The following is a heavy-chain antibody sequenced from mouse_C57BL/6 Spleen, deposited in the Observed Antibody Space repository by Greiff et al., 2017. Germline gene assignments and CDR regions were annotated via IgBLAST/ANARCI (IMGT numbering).Heavy chain of an antibody. Sequence: QVQLQQPGAELVKPGASVKLSCKASGYTFTSYWMHWVKQRPGQGLEWIGMIHPNSGGTKYNEKFKSKATLTVDKSSSTAYMQHISLTTEDSAVYYLARSELPRYAMDYWGQGTAVTVSS. D-gene: IGHD1-1*01. V-gene: IGHV1-64*01. CDR2: IHPNSGGT. J-gene: IGHJ4*01. CDR1: GYTFTSYW. CDR3: ARSELPRYAMDY.